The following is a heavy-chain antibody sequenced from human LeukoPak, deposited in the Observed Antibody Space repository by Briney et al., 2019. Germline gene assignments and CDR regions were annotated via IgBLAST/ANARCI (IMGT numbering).Heavy chain of an antibody. CDR3: AREALPGRYFDWTFDY. D-gene: IGHD3-9*01. J-gene: IGHJ4*02. Sequence: PSETLSLTCTVSGGSISSSSYYWGWIRQPPGKGLEWIGNIHYSGSTQYNPSLKSRVTMSVDTSKNQFSLKLSSVTAADTAVYYCAREALPGRYFDWTFDYWGQGTLVTVSS. CDR1: GGSISSSSYY. CDR2: IHYSGST. V-gene: IGHV4-39*07.